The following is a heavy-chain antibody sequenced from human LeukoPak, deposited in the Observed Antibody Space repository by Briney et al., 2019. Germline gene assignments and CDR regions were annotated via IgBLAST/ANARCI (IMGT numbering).Heavy chain of an antibody. CDR3: AKNLVRFLEWLLSFDY. V-gene: IGHV3-23*01. CDR1: GFTFSSYA. J-gene: IGHJ4*02. D-gene: IGHD3-3*01. Sequence: GGSLRLSCAASGFTFSSYAMSWVRQAPGKGLEWVSAISGSGGSTYYADSVKGRFTISRDNSKNTLYLQMNSLRAEDTAVYYCAKNLVRFLEWLLSFDYWGRGTLVTVSS. CDR2: ISGSGGST.